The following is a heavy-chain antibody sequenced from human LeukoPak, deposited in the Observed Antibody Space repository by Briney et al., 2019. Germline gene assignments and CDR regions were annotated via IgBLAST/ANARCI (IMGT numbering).Heavy chain of an antibody. CDR2: ISYSGST. D-gene: IGHD5-12*01. Sequence: SETLSLTCTVSGGSISSSSYYWGWIRQPPGKGLEWIGSISYSGSTCYNPSLQSRVTISVDTSKNQFSLKLSSVTAADTAVYYCARQGWLRSLVVDYWGQGTLVTVSS. V-gene: IGHV4-39*01. CDR3: ARQGWLRSLVVDY. CDR1: GGSISSSSYY. J-gene: IGHJ4*02.